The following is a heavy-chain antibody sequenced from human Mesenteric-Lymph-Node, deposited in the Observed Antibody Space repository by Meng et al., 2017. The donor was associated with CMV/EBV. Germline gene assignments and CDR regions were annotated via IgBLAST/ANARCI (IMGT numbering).Heavy chain of an antibody. CDR1: GFTFSAYE. CDR3: ARMRTRGLEY. CDR2: ISGSGTI. J-gene: IGHJ4*02. Sequence: GESLKISCAASGFTFSAYEMNWVRQAPGKGLEWVSYISGSGTIYYADSVKGRFTISRDNAKKSLYLEMNSLRAEDTAIYYCARMRTRGLEYWGQGTLVTVSS. D-gene: IGHD1/OR15-1a*01. V-gene: IGHV3-48*03.